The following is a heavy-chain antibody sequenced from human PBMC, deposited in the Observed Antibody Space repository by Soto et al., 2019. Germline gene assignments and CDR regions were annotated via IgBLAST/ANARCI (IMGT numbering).Heavy chain of an antibody. Sequence: ASVKVSCKASGYTFSTYAMHWVRQAPGQSLEWMGWINGGTGQTRYSQRFQDRVTITRDTSAKTTYMDLTSLRSEDTALYYCARGKGMEENYYYYGMDIWGQVTTVTASS. CDR1: GYTFSTYA. J-gene: IGHJ6*02. V-gene: IGHV1-3*01. CDR2: INGGTGQT. CDR3: ARGKGMEENYYYYGMDI. D-gene: IGHD1-1*01.